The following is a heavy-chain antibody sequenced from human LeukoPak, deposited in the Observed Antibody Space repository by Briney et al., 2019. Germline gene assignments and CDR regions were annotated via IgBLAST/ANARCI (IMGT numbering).Heavy chain of an antibody. CDR1: GFTFSSYA. CDR3: ARGGWDSRENYFDY. V-gene: IGHV3-30*04. CDR2: ISYDGSNK. Sequence: HPGGSLRLSCAASGFTFSSYAMHWVRQAPGKGLEWVAVISYDGSNKYYADSVKGRFTISRDNSKNTLYLQMNSLRAEDTAVYYCARGGWDSRENYFDYWGQGTLVTVSS. D-gene: IGHD3-22*01. J-gene: IGHJ4*02.